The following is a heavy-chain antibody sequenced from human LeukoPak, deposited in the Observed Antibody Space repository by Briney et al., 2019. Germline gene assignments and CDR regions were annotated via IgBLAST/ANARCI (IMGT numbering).Heavy chain of an antibody. V-gene: IGHV4-31*03. J-gene: IGHJ4*02. Sequence: SQTLSLTCTVSGGSISSGGYYWSWIRQHPGKGLEWIGYIYYSGSTYYNPSLKSRVTISVDTSKNQFSLKLSSVTAADTAVYYCARLYCGSGSYHFDYWGQGTLVTVSS. CDR2: IYYSGST. CDR3: ARLYCGSGSYHFDY. D-gene: IGHD3-10*01. CDR1: GGSISSGGYY.